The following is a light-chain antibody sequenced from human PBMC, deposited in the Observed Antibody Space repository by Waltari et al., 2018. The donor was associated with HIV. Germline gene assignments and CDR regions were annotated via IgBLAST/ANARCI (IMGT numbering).Light chain of an antibody. Sequence: QSALTQPPSASGSPGQSVTISCTGTSSDVGGSNYVSWYQQHPGNAPKPIIYEVPERPSGVPDRFSGSKSGNTASLTVSGLQAEDEADYYCSSYAGSNKLVFGGGTKLTVV. CDR1: SSDVGGSNY. CDR2: EVP. V-gene: IGLV2-8*01. J-gene: IGLJ2*01. CDR3: SSYAGSNKLV.